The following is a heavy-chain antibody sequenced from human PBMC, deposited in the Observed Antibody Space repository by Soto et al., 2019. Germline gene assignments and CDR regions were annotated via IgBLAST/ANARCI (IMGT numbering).Heavy chain of an antibody. V-gene: IGHV3-23*01. D-gene: IGHD6-13*01. Sequence: GGSLRLSCAASGFTFSSYAMSWVRQAPGKGLEWVSAISGSGGSTYYADSVKGRFTISRDNSKNTLCLQMNSLRAEDTAVYYCAKDKTAAGRRGYYYYMDVWGKGTTVTVSS. J-gene: IGHJ6*03. CDR3: AKDKTAAGRRGYYYYMDV. CDR2: ISGSGGST. CDR1: GFTFSSYA.